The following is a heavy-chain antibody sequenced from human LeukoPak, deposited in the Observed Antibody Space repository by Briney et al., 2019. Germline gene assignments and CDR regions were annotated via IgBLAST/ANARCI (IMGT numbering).Heavy chain of an antibody. J-gene: IGHJ6*02. CDR1: GYTFTSYG. CDR3: ARVQTAGSEYGMDV. CDR2: ISAYNGNT. V-gene: IGHV1-18*01. D-gene: IGHD6-13*01. Sequence: ASVTVSCKASGYTFTSYGISWVRQAPGQGLEWMGWISAYNGNTNYAQNLQGRVTMTTDTSTSTAYMELRSLRSDDTAVYYCARVQTAGSEYGMDVWGQGTTVTVSS.